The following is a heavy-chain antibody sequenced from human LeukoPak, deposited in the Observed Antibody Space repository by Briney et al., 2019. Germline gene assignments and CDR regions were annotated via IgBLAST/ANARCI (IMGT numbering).Heavy chain of an antibody. CDR3: SVYDFWSGYYRSFDY. V-gene: IGHV4-39*01. CDR1: GGSISSSSYY. CDR2: IYYSGST. J-gene: IGHJ4*02. D-gene: IGHD3-3*01. Sequence: SETLSLTCTVSGGSISSSSYYWGWIRQPPGTGLEWIGSIYYSGSTYYNPSLKSRVTISVDTSKNQFSLKLSSVTAADTAVYYCSVYDFWSGYYRSFDYWGQGTLVTVSS.